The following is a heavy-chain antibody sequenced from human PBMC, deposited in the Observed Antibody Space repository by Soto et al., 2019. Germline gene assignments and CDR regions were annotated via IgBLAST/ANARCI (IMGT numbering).Heavy chain of an antibody. J-gene: IGHJ6*02. CDR3: AKGTQFFYYYAMDV. CDR2: LSGSGDTT. Sequence: VSLRLSCAASGFTFSSYGMNWVRQAPGKGLEWVSALSGSGDTTYYADSVRGRFSISRDNSKNTLYLQMSSLRGEDTAVYYCAKGTQFFYYYAMDVWRQRTTVTVSS. CDR1: GFTFSSYG. V-gene: IGHV3-23*01.